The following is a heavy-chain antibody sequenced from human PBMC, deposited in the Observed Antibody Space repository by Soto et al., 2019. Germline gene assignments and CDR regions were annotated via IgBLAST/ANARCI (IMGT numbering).Heavy chain of an antibody. Sequence: QVQLKESGPGLVKPSETLSLTCSVSGGSLSSYYWSWIRQPPGKGLEWVGYISYSGSANYNPSLKSRVTISVDTSKNRFSLRLSSVTAADTAVYYWARARPSGSGYWFDPWGQGTLVTVSS. D-gene: IGHD6-19*01. CDR1: GGSLSSYY. V-gene: IGHV4-59*08. J-gene: IGHJ5*02. CDR2: ISYSGSA. CDR3: ARARPSGSGYWFDP.